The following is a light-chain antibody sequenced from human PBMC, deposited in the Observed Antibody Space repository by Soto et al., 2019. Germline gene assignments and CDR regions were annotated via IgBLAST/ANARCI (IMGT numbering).Light chain of an antibody. CDR1: QTISGW. Sequence: DSQMTQSPSNLSASVGDTVTITCRASQTISGWLAWYQQRPGKAPNLLIFDASTLESGVPSRFSGSGSGTTFTLTISSLQSDDFATYYCLQYNGYYRTFGQGTKVDIK. CDR2: DAS. CDR3: LQYNGYYRT. V-gene: IGKV1-5*01. J-gene: IGKJ1*01.